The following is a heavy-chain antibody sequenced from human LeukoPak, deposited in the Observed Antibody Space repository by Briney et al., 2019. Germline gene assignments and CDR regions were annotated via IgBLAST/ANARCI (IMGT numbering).Heavy chain of an antibody. CDR1: GYTLTELS. J-gene: IGHJ5*02. CDR2: FDPEDGET. CDR3: ATEGGVRLGRYNWFDP. V-gene: IGHV1-24*01. D-gene: IGHD2-8*02. Sequence: ASVKVSCKVSGYTLTELSMHWVRQAPGKGLEWMGGFDPEDGETIYAQKFQGRVTMTEDTSTDTAYMELSSLRSEDTAVYYCATEGGVRLGRYNWFDPWGQGTLVTVSS.